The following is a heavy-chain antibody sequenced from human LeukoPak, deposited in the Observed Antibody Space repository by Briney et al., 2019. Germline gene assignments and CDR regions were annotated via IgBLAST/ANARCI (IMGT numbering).Heavy chain of an antibody. Sequence: PSETLSLTCTVSGGSISRSPYYWGWIRQPPGKGLEWIGSVSYSGSPYYKPSLKSRVTISIDTSKNQFSLKLSSVTAADTAVYFCARRFTYGRLDTNWFDPWGQGTLVTVSS. CDR1: GGSISRSPYY. D-gene: IGHD3-10*01. CDR2: VSYSGSP. V-gene: IGHV4-39*01. CDR3: ARRFTYGRLDTNWFDP. J-gene: IGHJ5*02.